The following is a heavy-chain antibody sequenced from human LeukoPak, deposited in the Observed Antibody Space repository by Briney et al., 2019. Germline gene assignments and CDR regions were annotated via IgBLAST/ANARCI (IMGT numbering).Heavy chain of an antibody. Sequence: SQTLSLTCTVSGDSISGADYFWSWIRQSSGKGLEWIGYIQSSGSTYYNPSLKSRVTISVDTSKNRFSLKLTSVTAADTAVYYCAKDYGGNPVLGYYYGMDVWGQGTTVTVSS. CDR3: AKDYGGNPVLGYYYGMDV. CDR2: IQSSGST. J-gene: IGHJ6*02. V-gene: IGHV4-31*03. D-gene: IGHD4-23*01. CDR1: GDSISGADYF.